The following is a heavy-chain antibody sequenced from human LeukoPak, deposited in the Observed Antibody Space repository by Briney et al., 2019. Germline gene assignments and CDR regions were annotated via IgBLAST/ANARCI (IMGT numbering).Heavy chain of an antibody. CDR1: GFTFSSYA. CDR2: ISGSGGST. CDR3: AKVVTGYYYYGMDV. J-gene: IGHJ6*02. Sequence: GGSLRLSCAASGFTFSSYAMRWVRQAPGKGLEWVSAISGSGGSTYYADSVKGRFTISRDNSKNTLYLQMNSLRAEDTAVYYCAKVVTGYYYYGMDVWGQGTTVTVSS. V-gene: IGHV3-23*01.